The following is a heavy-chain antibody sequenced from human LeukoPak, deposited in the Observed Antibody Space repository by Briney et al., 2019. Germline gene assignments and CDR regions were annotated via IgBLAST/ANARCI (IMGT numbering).Heavy chain of an antibody. CDR1: GFTVSSNY. CDR2: IYSGGST. D-gene: IGHD3-9*01. CDR3: ARARGGAWFRLNN. V-gene: IGHV3-66*01. J-gene: IGHJ4*02. Sequence: GGSLRLSCAASGFTVSSNYMSWVRQAPGKGLEWVSVIYSGGSTYYADSVKGRFTISRDNSKNTLYLQMNSLRAEDTAVYYCARARGGAWFRLNNWGQGTLVTVSS.